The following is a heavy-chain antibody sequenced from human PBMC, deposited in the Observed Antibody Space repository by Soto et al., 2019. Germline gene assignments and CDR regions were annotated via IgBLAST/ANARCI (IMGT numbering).Heavy chain of an antibody. CDR3: AARTLDGMGIVVEDFDL. V-gene: IGHV3-30*03. Sequence: QVQLVESGGGVVQPGRSLRLSCAASGFTFSSYGMHWVRQAPGKGLEWVAVISYEGSNKYYADSVKGRFTISRDNSKNTLYLQMKSLRAEDTAVYYCAARTLDGMGIVVEDFDLWGRGTLVTVSS. CDR2: ISYEGSNK. D-gene: IGHD3-22*01. J-gene: IGHJ2*01. CDR1: GFTFSSYG.